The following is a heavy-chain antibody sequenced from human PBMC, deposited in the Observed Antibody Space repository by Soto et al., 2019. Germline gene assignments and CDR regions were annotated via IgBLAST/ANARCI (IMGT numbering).Heavy chain of an antibody. J-gene: IGHJ4*02. CDR2: IFPGGST. V-gene: IGHV3-23*03. CDR1: GFTFSTYT. D-gene: IGHD3-9*01. CDR3: AKARQPDGIWTFDL. Sequence: EAPLLESGGQLVQPAWSLRLSSAASGFTFSTYTMNWVRQAPGKGLEWVAGIFPGGSTYYANSVKGRFTISKDHSQSSVFLQLSSLRDEDTAVYYCAKARQPDGIWTFDLWGQGTLVTVSS.